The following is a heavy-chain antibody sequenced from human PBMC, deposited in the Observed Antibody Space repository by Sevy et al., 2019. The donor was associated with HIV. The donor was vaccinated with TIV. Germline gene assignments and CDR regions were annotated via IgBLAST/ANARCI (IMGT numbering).Heavy chain of an antibody. CDR2: ISSSSSYI. D-gene: IGHD5-12*01. Sequence: GGSLRLSCAASGFTFSSYSMNWVRQAPGKGLEWVSSISSSSSYIYYADSVKGRFTISRDNAKNSLYLQMNSLRAEDTAVYYCARERRWLQLLVDYWGQGTLVTVSS. V-gene: IGHV3-21*01. J-gene: IGHJ4*02. CDR1: GFTFSSYS. CDR3: ARERRWLQLLVDY.